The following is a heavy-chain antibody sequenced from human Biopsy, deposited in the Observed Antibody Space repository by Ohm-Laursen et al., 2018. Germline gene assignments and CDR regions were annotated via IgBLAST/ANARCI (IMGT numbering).Heavy chain of an antibody. D-gene: IGHD3-22*01. Sequence: ASVKVSCKTFGGTLSKYAMSWVRQAPGQGLEWLGGIIAPSGTTNNAQRFQGRLSITADESATSVYMELSSLTSEDTAVYYCARTGTYYHDSSLYYFYGLDLWGQGSTVTVFS. CDR1: GGTLSKYA. J-gene: IGHJ6*02. CDR3: ARTGTYYHDSSLYYFYGLDL. V-gene: IGHV1-69*13. CDR2: IIAPSGTT.